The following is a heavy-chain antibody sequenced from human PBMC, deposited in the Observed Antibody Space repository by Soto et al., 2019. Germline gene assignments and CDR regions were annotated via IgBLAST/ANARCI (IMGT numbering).Heavy chain of an antibody. D-gene: IGHD6-13*01. Sequence: SVKVSCKASGGTFSSYAISWVRQAPGQGLEWMGGIIPIFGTANYAQKFQGRVTITADKSTSTAYMELSSLRSEDTAVYYCAREKQQLVGGSSWFDPWGQGTLVTVSS. V-gene: IGHV1-69*06. CDR1: GGTFSSYA. CDR3: AREKQQLVGGSSWFDP. J-gene: IGHJ5*02. CDR2: IIPIFGTA.